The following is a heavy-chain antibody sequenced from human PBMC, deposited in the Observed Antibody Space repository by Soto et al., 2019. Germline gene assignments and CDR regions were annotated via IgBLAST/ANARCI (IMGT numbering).Heavy chain of an antibody. J-gene: IGHJ6*02. CDR3: ASPLFGVVPHLYGMDV. Sequence: ASVKVSCKASGYTFTGYYMHWVRQAPGQGLEWMGWINPNSGGTNYAQKFQGRVTMTRDTSISTAYMELSRLRSDDTAVYYCASPLFGVVPHLYGMDVWGQGTTVTVSS. CDR2: INPNSGGT. D-gene: IGHD3-3*01. CDR1: GYTFTGYY. V-gene: IGHV1-2*02.